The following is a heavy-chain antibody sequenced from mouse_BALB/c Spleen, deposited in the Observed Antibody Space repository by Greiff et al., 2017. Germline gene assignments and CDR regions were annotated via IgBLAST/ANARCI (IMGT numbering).Heavy chain of an antibody. CDR3: ARYGGWLLGFAY. V-gene: IGHV7-3*02. CDR1: GFTFTDYY. CDR2: IRNKANGYTT. Sequence: EVMLVESGGGLVQPGGSLRLSCATSGFTFTDYYMSWVRQPPGKALEWLGFIRNKANGYTTEYSASVQGRFTISRDNSQSILYLQMNTLSAEDSASYCCARYGGWLLGFAYWGQGTLVTVSA. J-gene: IGHJ3*01. D-gene: IGHD2-3*01.